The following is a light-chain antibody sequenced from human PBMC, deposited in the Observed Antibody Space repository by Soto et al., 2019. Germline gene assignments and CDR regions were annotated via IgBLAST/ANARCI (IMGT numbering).Light chain of an antibody. J-gene: IGKJ4*01. V-gene: IGKV3-15*01. CDR3: QQYNNWPPLT. Sequence: EIVMTQSPATLSVSPGERATLSCRASQSVSSNLAWYQQKPGQAPRLLIYGASTRATGIPARFSGSGSGTEFTLTIRSLQSEHCAVKYCQQYNNWPPLTFGGGTKVEIK. CDR2: GAS. CDR1: QSVSSN.